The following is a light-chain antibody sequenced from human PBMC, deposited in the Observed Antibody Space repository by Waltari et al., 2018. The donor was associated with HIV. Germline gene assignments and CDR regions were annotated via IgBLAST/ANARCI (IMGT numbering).Light chain of an antibody. CDR2: NNN. Sequence: QSVLTQPPSESGTPVQRVTISCSGSSSNIGSNSVNWYQQLPGTAPKVLMFNNNQRPSGVPDRFSGSKSGTSASLAISGLQSDDEADYYCAAWDDSLKGYVFGTGTGVTIL. CDR3: AAWDDSLKGYV. V-gene: IGLV1-44*01. J-gene: IGLJ1*01. CDR1: SSNIGSNS.